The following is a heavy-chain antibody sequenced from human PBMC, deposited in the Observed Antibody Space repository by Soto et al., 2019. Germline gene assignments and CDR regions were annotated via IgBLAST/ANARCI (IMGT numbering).Heavy chain of an antibody. V-gene: IGHV3-23*01. CDR2: IGGSGGTT. D-gene: IGHD2-21*02. Sequence: GVLRLSCTASGFTFSSYAISWVRQTPGMGLEWVSAIGGSGGTTYYADSVKGRFTISRDNSKNTLYLQMNSLRAEDTAVYYCAKNCGGDCYTNFDFWGQGTLVTVSS. CDR1: GFTFSSYA. CDR3: AKNCGGDCYTNFDF. J-gene: IGHJ4*02.